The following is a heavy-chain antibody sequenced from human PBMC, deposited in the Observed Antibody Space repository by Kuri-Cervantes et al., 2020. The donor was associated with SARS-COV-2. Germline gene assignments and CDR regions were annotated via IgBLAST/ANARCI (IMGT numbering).Heavy chain of an antibody. CDR2: ISYDGSNK. V-gene: IGHV3-30*19. CDR3: ATTGYSSGWYNFDY. J-gene: IGHJ4*02. CDR1: GFTFSSYG. D-gene: IGHD6-19*01. Sequence: GGSLRLSCAASGFTFSSYGMHWVRQAPGKGLEWVAVISYDGSNKYYADSVKGRFTISRDNSKNTLYLQMNSLRAEDTAVYYCATTGYSSGWYNFDYWGQGTLVTVSS.